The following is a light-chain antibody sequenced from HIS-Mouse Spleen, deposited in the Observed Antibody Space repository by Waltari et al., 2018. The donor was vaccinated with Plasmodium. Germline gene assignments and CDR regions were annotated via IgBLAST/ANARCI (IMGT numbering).Light chain of an antibody. J-gene: IGKJ1*01. CDR3: QQYYSFPQT. V-gene: IGKV3-20*01. CDR2: AAS. Sequence: EIVLTQSPGTLSLSPGERATLSCRASQSVSSSYLAWYQQKPGQAPRLLIYAASTLQSGVPSRFSGSGSGTDFTLTISCLQSEDFATYYCQQYYSFPQTFGQGTKVEIK. CDR1: QSVSSSY.